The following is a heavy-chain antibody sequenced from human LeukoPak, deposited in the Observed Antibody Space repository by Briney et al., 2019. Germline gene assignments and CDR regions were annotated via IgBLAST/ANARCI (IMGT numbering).Heavy chain of an antibody. CDR3: AKPRDGYNYGAFDI. CDR2: IKQDGSEN. CDR1: GFSFSSYW. J-gene: IGHJ3*02. D-gene: IGHD5-24*01. Sequence: GGSLRLSCAASGFSFSSYWMSWVRQAPGKGLEWVANIKQDGSENYYVDSVKGRFTISRDNAKNSLYLQMNSLRAEDTAVYYCAKPRDGYNYGAFDIWGQGTMVTVSS. V-gene: IGHV3-7*01.